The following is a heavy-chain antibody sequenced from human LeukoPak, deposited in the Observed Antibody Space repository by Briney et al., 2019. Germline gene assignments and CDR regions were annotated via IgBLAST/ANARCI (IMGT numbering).Heavy chain of an antibody. CDR2: ISAYNGNT. CDR3: ARVFVDTAMVIGY. J-gene: IGHJ4*02. Sequence: ASVKVSCKASGYTFTSYGISWVRQAPGQGLEWMGWISAYNGNTNYTQKLQGTVTMPTDTSTSTDYMELRSLRSDDTAVYYCARVFVDTAMVIGYWGQGTLVTVSS. V-gene: IGHV1-18*01. CDR1: GYTFTSYG. D-gene: IGHD5-18*01.